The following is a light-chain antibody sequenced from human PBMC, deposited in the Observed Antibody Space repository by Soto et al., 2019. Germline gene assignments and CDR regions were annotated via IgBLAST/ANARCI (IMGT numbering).Light chain of an antibody. CDR1: TGAVTSDHY. CDR3: FLTYFLTYGGARV. J-gene: IGLJ2*01. CDR2: DTS. V-gene: IGLV7-46*01. Sequence: QAVVTQEPSLTVSPGGTVILTCGSSTGAVTSDHYPYWFQQKPGQAPRILIYDTSNKHSWTPARFSGSLLGGKAALTLSGAQPEDEADYYCFLTYFLTYGGARVFGGGTKLTVL.